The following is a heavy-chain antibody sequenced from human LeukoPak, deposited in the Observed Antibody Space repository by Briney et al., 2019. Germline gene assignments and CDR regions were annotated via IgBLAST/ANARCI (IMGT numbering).Heavy chain of an antibody. CDR3: ARLGARNHRYYYYYGMDV. Sequence: SETLSLTCAVYGGSLSGYDWSWIRQPPGKGLEWIGEINHSGSTNYNPSLKGRVTMSVDTSKNQFSLKLTSVTAADTAVYYCARLGARNHRYYYYYGMDVWGQGTTVTVSS. J-gene: IGHJ6*02. CDR1: GGSLSGYD. D-gene: IGHD1-14*01. CDR2: INHSGST. V-gene: IGHV4-34*01.